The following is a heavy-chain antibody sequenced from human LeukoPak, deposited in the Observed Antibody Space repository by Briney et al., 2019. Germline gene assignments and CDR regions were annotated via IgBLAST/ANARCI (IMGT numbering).Heavy chain of an antibody. J-gene: IGHJ4*02. CDR3: AKATGTFYYFDY. V-gene: IGHV3-23*01. D-gene: IGHD1-1*01. CDR1: GFTFSSYA. CDR2: ISGSGGST. Sequence: HTGGSLRPSCAASGFTFSSYAMSWVRQAPGKGLEWVSAISGSGGSTYYADSVKGRFTISRDNSKNTLYLQMNSLRAEDTAVYYCAKATGTFYYFDYWGQGTLVTVSS.